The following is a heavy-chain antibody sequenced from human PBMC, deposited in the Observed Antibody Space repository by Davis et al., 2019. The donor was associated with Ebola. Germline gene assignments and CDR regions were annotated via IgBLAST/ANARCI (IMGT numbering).Heavy chain of an antibody. J-gene: IGHJ6*02. V-gene: IGHV4-4*02. D-gene: IGHD3-3*01. Sequence: MPGGSLRLSCAVSGGSISSSNWWSWVRQPPGKGLEWIGEIYHSGSTNYNPSLKSRVTISVDTSKNQFSLKLSSVTAADTAVYYCARSRVVTNYYYYGMDVWGQGTTVTVSS. CDR3: ARSRVVTNYYYYGMDV. CDR1: GGSISSSNW. CDR2: IYHSGST.